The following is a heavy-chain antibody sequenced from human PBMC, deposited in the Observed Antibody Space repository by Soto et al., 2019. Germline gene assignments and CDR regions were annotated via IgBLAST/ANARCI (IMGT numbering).Heavy chain of an antibody. CDR2: INHSGST. V-gene: IGHV4-34*01. J-gene: IGHJ4*02. Sequence: SETLSLTCAVYGGSFSRYYWSWIRQPPGKGLEWIGEINHSGSTNYNPSLKSRVTISVDTSKNQFSLKLSSVTAADTAVYYCARGASGYSYGRYYFDYWGQGTLVTVSS. CDR3: ARGASGYSYGRYYFDY. D-gene: IGHD5-18*01. CDR1: GGSFSRYY.